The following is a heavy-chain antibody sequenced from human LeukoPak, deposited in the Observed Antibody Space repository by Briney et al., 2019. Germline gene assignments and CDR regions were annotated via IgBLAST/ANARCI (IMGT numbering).Heavy chain of an antibody. V-gene: IGHV4-34*01. CDR3: ARARGYSYGYYFDY. J-gene: IGHJ4*02. Sequence: SSETLSLTFAVYGGSFSGYYWGWIRQPPGKGLEWSGEINHSGSTNYNPSLKSRVTISVDTSMNQFSLKLSSVTAADTAVYYCARARGYSYGYYFDYWGQGTLVTVSS. CDR1: GGSFSGYY. CDR2: INHSGST. D-gene: IGHD5-18*01.